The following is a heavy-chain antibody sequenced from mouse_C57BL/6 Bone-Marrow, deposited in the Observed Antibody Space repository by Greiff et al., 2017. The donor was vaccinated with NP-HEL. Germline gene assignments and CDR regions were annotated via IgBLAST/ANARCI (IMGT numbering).Heavy chain of an antibody. CDR1: GFTFSNYW. CDR3: TTRFTTVVATDY. D-gene: IGHD1-1*01. V-gene: IGHV6-3*01. Sequence: EVQRVESGGGLVQPGGSMKLSCVASGFTFSNYWMNWVRQSPEKGLEWVAQIRLKSDNYATHYAESVKGRFTISRDDSKSSVYLQMNNLRAEDTGIYYCTTRFTTVVATDYWGQGTTLTVSS. CDR2: IRLKSDNYAT. J-gene: IGHJ2*01.